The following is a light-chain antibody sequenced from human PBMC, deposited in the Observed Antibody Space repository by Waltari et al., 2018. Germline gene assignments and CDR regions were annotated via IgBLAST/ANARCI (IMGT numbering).Light chain of an antibody. V-gene: IGKV3-20*01. J-gene: IGKJ1*01. CDR1: QSVGKY. CDR2: HAS. Sequence: EVVLTQSPGTLSLSPGERATLSCRASQSVGKYLAWYQQKPGQAPRLLIYHASTRAPGIPDRFRGSGSGTDFSLTISRLEPEDFAVYYCQKYDYLPATFGQGTKVEIK. CDR3: QKYDYLPAT.